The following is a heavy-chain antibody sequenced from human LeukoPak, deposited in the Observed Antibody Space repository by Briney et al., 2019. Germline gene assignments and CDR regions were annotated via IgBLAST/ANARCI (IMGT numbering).Heavy chain of an antibody. Sequence: GGSLRLSCAASRFTFSTYAMHWVRQAPGKGLEWVTVISYDGSNKYYADSVKGRFTISRDNSKNTLYLQMNSLRAEDTAVYYCARDGYDSSGYRTGADYYYGMDVWGQGTTVTVSS. V-gene: IGHV3-30-3*01. CDR3: ARDGYDSSGYRTGADYYYGMDV. CDR1: RFTFSTYA. J-gene: IGHJ6*02. CDR2: ISYDGSNK. D-gene: IGHD3-22*01.